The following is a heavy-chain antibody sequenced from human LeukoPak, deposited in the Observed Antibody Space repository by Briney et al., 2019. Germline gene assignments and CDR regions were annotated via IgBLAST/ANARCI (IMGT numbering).Heavy chain of an antibody. V-gene: IGHV1-8*01. CDR3: ASYSSSSLYYYYGMDV. CDR2: MNPTSGNT. J-gene: IGHJ6*02. D-gene: IGHD6-6*01. Sequence: ASVKVSCKASGYTFSSYDIDWVRQAAGQGLEWMGWMNPTSGNTGYAQKFQGRVTMTRNTSISTAYMELSSLRSEDTAVYYCASYSSSSLYYYYGMDVWGQGTTATVSS. CDR1: GYTFSSYD.